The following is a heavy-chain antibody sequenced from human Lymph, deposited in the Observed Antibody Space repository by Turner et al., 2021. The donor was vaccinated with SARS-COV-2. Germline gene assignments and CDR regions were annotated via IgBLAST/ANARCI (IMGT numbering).Heavy chain of an antibody. CDR2: SSGHGGGT. J-gene: IGHJ4*02. V-gene: IGHV3-43*02. D-gene: IGHD2-15*01. CDR3: AKDQGYCSGCSGYSRTYFEF. CDR1: GLTFDDYA. Sequence: GESGGGVVQPGGSLIHSCAAAGLTFDDYAMHCVRQAPGKGLDWVSLSSGHGGGTYYAESVKGRFTISRDNSKNSLSLQMNSLRAEDTALYYCAKDQGYCSGCSGYSRTYFEFWGQGTLVTVSA.